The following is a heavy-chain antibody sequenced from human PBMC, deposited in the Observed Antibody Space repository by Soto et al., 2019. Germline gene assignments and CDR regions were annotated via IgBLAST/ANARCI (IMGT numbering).Heavy chain of an antibody. Sequence: PSETLSLTCAVSGGSISSSNWWSWVRQPPGKGLEWIGEIYHSGSTNYNPSLKSRVTISVDKSKNQFSLKLSSVTAADTAVYYRARVIAAAGSGYGMDVWGQGTTVTVSS. CDR3: ARVIAAAGSGYGMDV. D-gene: IGHD6-13*01. CDR2: IYHSGST. J-gene: IGHJ6*02. V-gene: IGHV4-4*02. CDR1: GGSISSSNW.